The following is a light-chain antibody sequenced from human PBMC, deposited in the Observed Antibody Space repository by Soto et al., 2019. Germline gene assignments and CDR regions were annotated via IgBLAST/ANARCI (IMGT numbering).Light chain of an antibody. CDR1: SSDVGSYNL. V-gene: IGLV2-23*02. CDR2: EVS. CDR3: RSYAGRNTPYV. J-gene: IGLJ1*01. Sequence: QSALTQPASVSGSPGQSITISCTGTSSDVGSYNLVSWYQQHPGKAPKLMIYEVSKRPSGVSNRFSGSKSGNTASLTISGLLAEDEADYFCRSYAGRNTPYVFGTGTKVTVL.